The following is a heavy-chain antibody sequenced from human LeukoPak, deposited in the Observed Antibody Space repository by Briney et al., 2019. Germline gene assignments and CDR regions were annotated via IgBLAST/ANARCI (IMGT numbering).Heavy chain of an antibody. CDR2: IKQDGSEK. Sequence: GGSLRLSCAASGFTFSSYWMSWVRQAPGKGLEWVANIKQDGSEKYYVDSVKGRFTISRDNAKNSLHLQMNSLRAEDTAVYYCASVLWFGELLPLFDYWGQGTLVTVSS. J-gene: IGHJ4*02. D-gene: IGHD3-10*01. CDR3: ASVLWFGELLPLFDY. V-gene: IGHV3-7*01. CDR1: GFTFSSYW.